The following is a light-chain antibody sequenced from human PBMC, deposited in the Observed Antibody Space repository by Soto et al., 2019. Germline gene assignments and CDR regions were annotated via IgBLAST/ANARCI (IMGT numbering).Light chain of an antibody. Sequence: EIVVTHSPATLSVSPGERATLSCRASQPVSSNLAWYQQKPGQAPRLLIYGASTRATGIPARFSGSGSGTEFTLTCSSLQSEDFAIYYCQQYGNWPFTCGPGTKVDI. J-gene: IGKJ3*01. CDR3: QQYGNWPFT. CDR1: QPVSSN. CDR2: GAS. V-gene: IGKV3-15*01.